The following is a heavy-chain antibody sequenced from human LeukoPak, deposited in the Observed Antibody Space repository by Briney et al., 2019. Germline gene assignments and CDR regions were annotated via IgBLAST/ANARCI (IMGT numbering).Heavy chain of an antibody. J-gene: IGHJ4*02. V-gene: IGHV3-21*01. D-gene: IGHD1-26*01. CDR2: ISSSSSYI. CDR1: GLTFSSYS. CDR3: ARVCSGSHCGY. Sequence: GGSLRLSCAASGLTFSSYSMNWVRQAPGKGLEWVSSISSSSSYIYYADPVKGRFTISRDNAKNSLYLQMNSLRAEDTAVYYCARVCSGSHCGYWGQGTLVTVSS.